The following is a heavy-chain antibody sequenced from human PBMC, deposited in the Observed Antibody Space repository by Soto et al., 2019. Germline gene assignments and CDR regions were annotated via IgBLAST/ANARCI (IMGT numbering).Heavy chain of an antibody. J-gene: IGHJ4*02. CDR2: ITRSGTTT. Sequence: EVQLVESGGGLVQPGGSLRLSCAASGFTFSNYGMNWVRQAPGKGREWVSTITRSGTTTYYADSVKGRFTISRDNAKNSLYLQMNSLRDEDTAVYYCASPEVALNYWGQGTLVTVSS. D-gene: IGHD2-15*01. CDR3: ASPEVALNY. V-gene: IGHV3-48*02. CDR1: GFTFSNYG.